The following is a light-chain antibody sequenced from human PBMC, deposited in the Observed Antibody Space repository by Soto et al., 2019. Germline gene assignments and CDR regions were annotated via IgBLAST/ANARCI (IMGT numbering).Light chain of an antibody. V-gene: IGKV3-20*01. CDR3: QQYGNSGT. Sequence: EVVLTQSPGTLSLSPGERATLSCRASQSISSHYLGWYQQIPGQTPRLPIYGTSKRATGIADRFTGSGSGTDFTLPISGLEPEDSAVYYCQQYGNSGTFGQGTKLEIK. CDR2: GTS. CDR1: QSISSHY. J-gene: IGKJ2*01.